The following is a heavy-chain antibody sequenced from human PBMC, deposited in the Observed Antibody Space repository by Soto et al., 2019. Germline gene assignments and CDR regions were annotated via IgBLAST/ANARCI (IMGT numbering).Heavy chain of an antibody. Sequence: LSLTCAVSGGSISSGGYSWSWIRQPPGKGLEWIGYIYHSGSTYYNPSLKSRVTISVDRSKNQFSLKLSSVTAADTAVYYCARMYYDLWSGYPYYFDYWGQGTLVTVSS. D-gene: IGHD3-3*01. CDR1: GGSISSGGYS. CDR3: ARMYYDLWSGYPYYFDY. V-gene: IGHV4-30-2*01. CDR2: IYHSGST. J-gene: IGHJ4*02.